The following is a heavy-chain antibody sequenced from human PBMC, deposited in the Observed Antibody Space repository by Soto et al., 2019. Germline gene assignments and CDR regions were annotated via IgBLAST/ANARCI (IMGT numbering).Heavy chain of an antibody. V-gene: IGHV4-39*01. CDR3: ASTITIFGVLIIDY. Sequence: QLQLQESGPGLVKPSETLSLTCTVSGGSISSSSYYWGWIRQPPGKGLEWIGSIYYSGSTYYNPSLKSRVTISVDTSKNQFSLKLSSVTAPDTAVYYCASTITIFGVLIIDYWGQGTLVTVSS. D-gene: IGHD3-3*01. CDR2: IYYSGST. CDR1: GGSISSSSYY. J-gene: IGHJ4*02.